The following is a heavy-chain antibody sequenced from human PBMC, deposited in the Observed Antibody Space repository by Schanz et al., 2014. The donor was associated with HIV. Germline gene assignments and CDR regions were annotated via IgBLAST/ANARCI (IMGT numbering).Heavy chain of an antibody. D-gene: IGHD6-13*01. Sequence: VQLVESGGGVVQPGRSLRLSCAASGFTFSSYSMNWVRQAPGKGLEWVANIKQDGSEKYYVDSVKGRFTISRDNAKNSLYLQMNSLRVEDTAVYYCASRGGSSWYENWFDPWGQGTLVTVSS. CDR2: IKQDGSEK. J-gene: IGHJ5*02. CDR3: ASRGGSSWYENWFDP. CDR1: GFTFSSYS. V-gene: IGHV3-7*03.